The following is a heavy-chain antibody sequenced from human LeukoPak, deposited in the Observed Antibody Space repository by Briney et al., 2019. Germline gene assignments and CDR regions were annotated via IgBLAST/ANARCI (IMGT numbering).Heavy chain of an antibody. CDR1: GFTFSDYY. CDR3: ARESVYYDSSGYFDY. D-gene: IGHD3-22*01. J-gene: IGHJ4*02. CDR2: IYSGGST. Sequence: PGGSLRLSCAASGFTFSDYYMSWVRQAPGKGLEWVSVIYSGGSTYYADSVKGRFTISRDNSKNTLYLQMNSLRAEDTAVYYCARESVYYDSSGYFDYWGQGTLVTVSS. V-gene: IGHV3-53*01.